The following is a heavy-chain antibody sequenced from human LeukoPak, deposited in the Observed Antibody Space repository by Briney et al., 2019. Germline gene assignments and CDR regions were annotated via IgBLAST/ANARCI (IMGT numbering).Heavy chain of an antibody. D-gene: IGHD3-10*01. CDR3: AKDRGYTTGRDFDC. V-gene: IGHV3-23*01. CDR1: GFTFGNYP. CDR2: VSANGIST. J-gene: IGHJ4*02. Sequence: GGSLRLSCAASGFTFGNYPMSWVRQAPGKGLEWVSVVSANGISTLYADSVKGRFTISRDNPMNTLYLQMSSLRAEDTAVYYCAKDRGYTTGRDFDCWGQGALVTVSS.